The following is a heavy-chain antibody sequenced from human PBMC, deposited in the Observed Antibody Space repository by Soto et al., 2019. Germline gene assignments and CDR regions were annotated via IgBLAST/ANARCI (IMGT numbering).Heavy chain of an antibody. D-gene: IGHD6-19*01. CDR3: ASDRSSGWDQGYGMDV. V-gene: IGHV4-59*01. CDR1: GGSISTYY. Sequence: PSETLSLTCTVSGGSISTYYWSWIRQPPGKGLEWIGYIYYSGSTSYNPSLKSRVTISVDTSKNQFSLKLRSVTAADTAVYYCASDRSSGWDQGYGMDVWGKWTKVTVSS. J-gene: IGHJ6*04. CDR2: IYYSGST.